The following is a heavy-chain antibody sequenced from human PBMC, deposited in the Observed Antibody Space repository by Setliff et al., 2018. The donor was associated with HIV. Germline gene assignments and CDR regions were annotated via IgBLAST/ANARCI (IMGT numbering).Heavy chain of an antibody. V-gene: IGHV4-39*07. CDR2: IYYSWST. CDR3: ATYNWNFIVGY. J-gene: IGHJ4*02. D-gene: IGHD1-7*01. CDR1: GGSISSSSYY. Sequence: SETLSLTCTVSGGSISSSSYYWGWIRQPPGRGLEWIGSIYYSWSTYYNPSLKSRVTISVDTSKNQFSLKLSSVTAADTAVYYCATYNWNFIVGYWGQGTLVTVSS.